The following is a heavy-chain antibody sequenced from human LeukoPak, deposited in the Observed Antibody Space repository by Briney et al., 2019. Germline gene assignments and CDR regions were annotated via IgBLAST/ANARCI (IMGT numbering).Heavy chain of an antibody. CDR2: IIPILGIA. V-gene: IGHV1-69*04. CDR1: GGTFSSYA. D-gene: IGHD3-22*01. Sequence: GASVKVSCKASGGTFSSYAISWVRQAPGQGLEWMGRIIPILGIANYAQKFQGRVTITADKSTSTAYMELSSLRSEDTAVYYCAGASTYYYDSSGPSRDAFDIWGQGTMVTVSS. CDR3: AGASTYYYDSSGPSRDAFDI. J-gene: IGHJ3*02.